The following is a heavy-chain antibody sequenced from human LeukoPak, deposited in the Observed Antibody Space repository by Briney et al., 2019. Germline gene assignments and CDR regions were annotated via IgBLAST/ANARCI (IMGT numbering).Heavy chain of an antibody. J-gene: IGHJ4*02. CDR3: ARHRPSPAAAVDY. CDR2: IYYSGST. CDR1: GGSISSSSYY. Sequence: SETLSLTCTVSGGSISSSSYYWGWIRQPPGKGLEWIGSIYYSGSTYYNPSLKSRVTISVDTSKNQFSLKLSSVTAADTAVYYCARHRPSPAAAVDYWGQGTLVTVSS. D-gene: IGHD6-13*01. V-gene: IGHV4-39*01.